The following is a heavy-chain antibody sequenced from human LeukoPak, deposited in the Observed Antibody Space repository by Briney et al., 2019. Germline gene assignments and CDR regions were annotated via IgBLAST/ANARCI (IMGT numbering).Heavy chain of an antibody. CDR1: GFTFSSYG. J-gene: IGHJ4*02. D-gene: IGHD3-10*01. V-gene: IGHV3-23*01. CDR3: AKDRWFGIFDY. CDR2: ISGSGGST. Sequence: GGSLRLSCAASGFTFSSYGMSWVRQAPGKGLGWVSAISGSGGSTYYADSVKGRFTISRDNSKNTLYLQMNSLRAEDTAVYYCAKDRWFGIFDYWGQGTLVTVSS.